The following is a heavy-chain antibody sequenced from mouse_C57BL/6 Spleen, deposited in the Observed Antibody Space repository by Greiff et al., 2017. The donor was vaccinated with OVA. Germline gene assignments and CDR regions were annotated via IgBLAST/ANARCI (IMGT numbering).Heavy chain of an antibody. CDR2: INPSTGGT. J-gene: IGHJ4*01. CDR1: GYSFTGYY. CDR3: ARGGSAMDY. V-gene: IGHV1-42*01. Sequence: VQLKESGPELVKPGASVKISCKASGYSFTGYYMNWVKQSPEKSLEWIGEINPSTGGTTYNQKFKAKATLTVDKSSSTAYMQLKSLTSEDSAVYYCARGGSAMDYWGQGTSVTVSS.